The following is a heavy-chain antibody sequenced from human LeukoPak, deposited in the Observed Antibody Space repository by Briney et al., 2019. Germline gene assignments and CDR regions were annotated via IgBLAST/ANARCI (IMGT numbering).Heavy chain of an antibody. CDR1: GFTVSSNY. CDR2: IYSGGST. V-gene: IGHV3-53*01. CDR3: ARTPSVPGYYGSGSYYNPNDY. D-gene: IGHD3-10*01. Sequence: GGSLRLSCAASGFTVSSNYMSWVRQAPGKGLEWVSVIYSGGSTYYADSVKGRFTISRDNSKNTLYLQMNSLKASDTAMYYCARTPSVPGYYGSGSYYNPNDYWGQGTLVTVSS. J-gene: IGHJ4*02.